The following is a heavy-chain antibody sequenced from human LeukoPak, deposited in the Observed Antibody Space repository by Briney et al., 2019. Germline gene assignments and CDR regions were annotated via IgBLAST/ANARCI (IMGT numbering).Heavy chain of an antibody. CDR2: IYYSGST. CDR3: ARQGEGYWTPSPVDY. D-gene: IGHD3-22*01. V-gene: IGHV4-39*01. J-gene: IGHJ4*02. CDR1: GGSISSSSYY. Sequence: PSETLSLTCTVSGGSISSSSYYWGWLRQPPGTGLEWIGSIYYSGSTYYNPSLKSRVTISVDTSKNQFSLKPSSVTAADTAVYYCARQGEGYWTPSPVDYWGQGTLVTVSS.